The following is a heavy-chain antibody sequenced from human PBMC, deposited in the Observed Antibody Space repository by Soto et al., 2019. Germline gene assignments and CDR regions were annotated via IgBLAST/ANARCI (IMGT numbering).Heavy chain of an antibody. CDR3: ARDKALGYNSGWYSAFDI. CDR1: GFTFSSYA. V-gene: IGHV3-64*01. CDR2: ISSNGGST. J-gene: IGHJ3*02. Sequence: EVQVVESGGGLVQPGGSLRLSCAASGFTFSSYAMHWVRQAPGKGLEYVSLISSNGGSTSYANSVKGRFTVSRDNSKNTLYLQMGSLRADDMAVYYCARDKALGYNSGWYSAFDIWGQGTMVTVS. D-gene: IGHD6-19*01.